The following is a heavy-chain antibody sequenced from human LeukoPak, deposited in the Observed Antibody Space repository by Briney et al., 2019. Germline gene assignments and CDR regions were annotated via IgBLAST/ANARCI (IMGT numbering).Heavy chain of an antibody. CDR3: AKDTVTASPYYYYGMDV. CDR2: ISYDGSNK. V-gene: IGHV3-30*18. CDR1: GFTFSSYG. D-gene: IGHD4-17*01. Sequence: GGSLRFSCAASGFTFSSYGMHWVRQAPGKGLEWVAVISYDGSNKYYADSVKGRFTISRDNSKNTLYLQMNSLRAEDTAVYYCAKDTVTASPYYYYGMDVWGQGTTVTVSS. J-gene: IGHJ6*02.